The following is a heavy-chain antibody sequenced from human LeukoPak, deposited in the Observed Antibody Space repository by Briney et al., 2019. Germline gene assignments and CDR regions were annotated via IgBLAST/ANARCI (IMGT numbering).Heavy chain of an antibody. J-gene: IGHJ4*02. D-gene: IGHD3-3*01. CDR1: GGSISSSSYY. V-gene: IGHV4-39*07. Sequence: SETLSLTCTVSGGSISSSSYYWGWIRQPPGKGLEWIGSIYYSGSTYYNPSLKSRVTISVDTSKNQFSLKLSSVTAADTAVYYCARTRYYDFWSGYYGPKHKDYVHYFDYWGQGTLVTVSS. CDR2: IYYSGST. CDR3: ARTRYYDFWSGYYGPKHKDYVHYFDY.